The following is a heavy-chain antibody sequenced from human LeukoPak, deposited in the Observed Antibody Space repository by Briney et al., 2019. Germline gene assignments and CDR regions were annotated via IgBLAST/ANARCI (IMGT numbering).Heavy chain of an antibody. Sequence: GASVKVSCKASGYTFTSYGITWVRQAPGQGLEWMGWISAYNGDTNYAQNLQGRVTMTTDTSTSTAYMELRSLESDDTAIYYCARDLTRNDVGDYWGQGTLVTVSS. CDR2: ISAYNGDT. J-gene: IGHJ4*02. CDR3: ARDLTRNDVGDY. CDR1: GYTFTSYG. D-gene: IGHD1-1*01. V-gene: IGHV1-18*01.